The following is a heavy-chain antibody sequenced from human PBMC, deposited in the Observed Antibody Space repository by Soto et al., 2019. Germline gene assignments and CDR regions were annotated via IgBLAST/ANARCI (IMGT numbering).Heavy chain of an antibody. CDR1: GFTFRSYV. Sequence: GGSLTLSCATSGFTFRSYVMRWFRQAPGKGLEWVSGISGSGDSTYYADSVKGRFTISRDNSKNTLYLQMNSLRAEDTAVYYCATQGPQSKWLARYYFDYWGQGTLVTVSS. J-gene: IGHJ4*02. CDR2: ISGSGDST. D-gene: IGHD6-19*01. V-gene: IGHV3-23*01. CDR3: ATQGPQSKWLARYYFDY.